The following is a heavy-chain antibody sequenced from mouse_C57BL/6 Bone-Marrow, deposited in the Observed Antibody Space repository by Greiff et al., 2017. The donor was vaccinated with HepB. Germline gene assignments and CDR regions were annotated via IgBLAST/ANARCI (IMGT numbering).Heavy chain of an antibody. CDR3: ARDDLSMDY. V-gene: IGHV5-4*01. CDR1: GFTFSSYA. Sequence: EVKVVESGGGLVKPGGSLKLSCAASGFTFSSYAMSWVRQTPEKRLEWVATISDGGSYTYYPDNVKGRFTISRDNAKNNLYLQMSHLKSEDTAMYYCARDDLSMDYWGQGTSVTVSS. J-gene: IGHJ4*01. D-gene: IGHD2-4*01. CDR2: ISDGGSYT.